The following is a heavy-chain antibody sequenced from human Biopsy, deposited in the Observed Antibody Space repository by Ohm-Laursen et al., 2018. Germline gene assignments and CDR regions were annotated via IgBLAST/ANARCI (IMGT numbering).Heavy chain of an antibody. CDR3: ATKLTGYFHH. CDR2: NIPVLGTG. CDR1: GVTFSNYG. D-gene: IGHD3-9*01. J-gene: IGHJ1*01. Sequence: SVKVSCKAPGVTFSNYGVNWVRQAPGQGLEWLGGNIPVLGTGNYAQKFQDRVTVAADTSTSTATMELRSLRSGDTAVYYCATKLTGYFHHWGQGILVIVSS. V-gene: IGHV1-69*06.